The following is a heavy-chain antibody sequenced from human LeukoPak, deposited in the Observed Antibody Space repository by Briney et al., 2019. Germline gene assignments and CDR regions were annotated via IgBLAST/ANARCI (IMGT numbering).Heavy chain of an antibody. V-gene: IGHV4-59*12. CDR2: IYYSGGT. Sequence: SETLSLTCTVSGGSISSYYWSWIRQPPGKGLEWIGYIYYSGGTNYNPSLKSRVTMSVDTSKNQFSLKLSSVTAADTAVYYCARDQGSYYDILTGYYSPPSYGMDVWGQGTTVTVSS. CDR1: GGSISSYY. J-gene: IGHJ6*02. D-gene: IGHD3-9*01. CDR3: ARDQGSYYDILTGYYSPPSYGMDV.